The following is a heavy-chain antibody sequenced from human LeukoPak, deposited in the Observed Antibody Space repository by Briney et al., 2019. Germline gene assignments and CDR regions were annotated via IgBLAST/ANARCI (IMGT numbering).Heavy chain of an antibody. CDR2: IYYSGST. D-gene: IGHD3-10*01. V-gene: IGHV4-59*11. CDR1: GGSISSHH. J-gene: IGHJ6*03. CDR3: ARDGSGPRHYYMDV. Sequence: SETLSLTCTVSGGSISSHHWSWIRQPPGKGLEWIGYIYYSGSTNYNPSLKSRVTISVDTSKNQFSLKLSSVTAADTAVYYCARDGSGPRHYYMDVWGKGTTVTVSS.